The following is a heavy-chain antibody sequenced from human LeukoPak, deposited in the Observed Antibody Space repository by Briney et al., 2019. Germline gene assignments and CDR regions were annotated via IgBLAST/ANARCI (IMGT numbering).Heavy chain of an antibody. D-gene: IGHD5-12*01. J-gene: IGHJ5*02. CDR1: GGSISTYY. CDR2: IYYSGST. Sequence: SETLSLTCTVSGGSISTYYWSWIRQPPGKGLEWIGYIYYSGSTNYNPSLKSRVTISIDTSKNQFSLKLTSVTAADTAIYYCARDGRSGYEDLWGPGTLVTVSS. CDR3: ARDGRSGYEDL. V-gene: IGHV4-59*12.